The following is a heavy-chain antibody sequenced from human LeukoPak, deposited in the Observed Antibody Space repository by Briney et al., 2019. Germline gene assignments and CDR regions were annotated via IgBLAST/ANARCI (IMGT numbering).Heavy chain of an antibody. CDR1: GFTFSSYS. J-gene: IGHJ6*02. CDR2: IRSSSSYI. CDR3: ARVGREPNYYYGMDV. V-gene: IGHV3-21*01. Sequence: GGSLRLSCAASGFTFSSYSMNWVRQAPGKGLEWVSSIRSSSSYIYYADSVKGRFTISRDNAKNSLYLQMNSLRAEDTAVYYCARVGREPNYYYGMDVWGQGTTVTVSS. D-gene: IGHD1-26*01.